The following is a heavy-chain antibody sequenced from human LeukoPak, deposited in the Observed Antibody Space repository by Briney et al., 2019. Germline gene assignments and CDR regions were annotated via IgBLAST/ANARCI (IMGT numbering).Heavy chain of an antibody. CDR3: ARGENSSSWYFRGYYYYYYGMDV. D-gene: IGHD6-13*01. V-gene: IGHV1-46*01. CDR1: GYTFTSYY. J-gene: IGHJ6*02. CDR2: INPSGGST. Sequence: ASVKVSCKPSGYTFTSYYMHWVRQAPGQGLEWMGIINPSGGSTSYAQKFQGRVTMTRDTSTSTVYMELSSLRSEDTAVYYCARGENSSSWYFRGYYYYYYGMDVWGQGTTVTVSS.